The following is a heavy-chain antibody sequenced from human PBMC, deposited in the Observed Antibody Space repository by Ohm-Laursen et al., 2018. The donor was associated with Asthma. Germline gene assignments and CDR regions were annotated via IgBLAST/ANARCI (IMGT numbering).Heavy chain of an antibody. CDR1: GFTFRSYA. CDR2: GGSYYDGGLK. D-gene: IGHD3-3*01. CDR3: ASDVMEWYLPAFDY. Sequence: SLRLSCAASGFTFRSYAMHWVRQALGKGLEWVVAGGSYYDGGLKYYADSVNGRFTVSRDDSKNTLYLQMNSLGPDDTAVDYCASDVMEWYLPAFDYWGQGTLVTVSS. V-gene: IGHV3-30*01. J-gene: IGHJ4*02.